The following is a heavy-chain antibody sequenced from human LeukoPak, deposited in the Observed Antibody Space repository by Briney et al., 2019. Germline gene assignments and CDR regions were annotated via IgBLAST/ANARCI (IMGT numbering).Heavy chain of an antibody. D-gene: IGHD6-19*01. CDR2: IYYSGST. J-gene: IGHJ3*02. CDR1: GGSISSYY. V-gene: IGHV4-59*08. CDR3: ARQRPVAGPLGI. Sequence: PSETLSLTFTVSGGSISSYYWSWIRQPPGKGLEWIGYIYYSGSTNYNPSLKSRATISVDTSKNQFSLRLSSVTAADTAVYYCARQRPVAGPLGIWGQGTMVTVSS.